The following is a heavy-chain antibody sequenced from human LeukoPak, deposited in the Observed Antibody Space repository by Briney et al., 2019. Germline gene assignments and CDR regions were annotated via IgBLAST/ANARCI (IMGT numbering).Heavy chain of an antibody. V-gene: IGHV3-7*01. J-gene: IGHJ4*02. Sequence: PGGSLRLSYAASGFTFSHFWMSWVRQAPGKGLEWVAYIKKTGSETYYVDSVKGRFTITRDNTRNSLFLQMYSLRAEDTAVYFCAREDGYCSGGNCYSYFDSWGQGTLVTVSS. D-gene: IGHD2-15*01. CDR2: IKKTGSET. CDR3: AREDGYCSGGNCYSYFDS. CDR1: GFTFSHFW.